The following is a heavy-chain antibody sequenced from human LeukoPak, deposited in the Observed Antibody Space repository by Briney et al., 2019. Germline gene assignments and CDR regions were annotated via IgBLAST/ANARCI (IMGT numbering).Heavy chain of an antibody. D-gene: IGHD6-19*01. CDR2: MNPNSGNT. V-gene: IGHV1-8*02. J-gene: IGHJ4*02. CDR1: GYTFTSYG. Sequence: ASVKVSCKASGYTFTSYGISWVRQATGQGLEWMGWMNPNSGNTGYAQKFQGRVTMTRNTSISTAYMELARLRSDDTAVYYCARDQTYTSAWYDEGGYYFDYWGQGTLVTVSS. CDR3: ARDQTYTSAWYDEGGYYFDY.